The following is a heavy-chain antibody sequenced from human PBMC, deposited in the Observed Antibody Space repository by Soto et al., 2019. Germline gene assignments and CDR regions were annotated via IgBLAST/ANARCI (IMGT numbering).Heavy chain of an antibody. CDR1: GFTFSTHA. J-gene: IGHJ6*02. Sequence: EVQLLESGGGLVQPGGSLRLSCAASGFTFSTHAISWVRQAPGNGLEWVSTISGSGANTFYADSVKGRVTISRDNSKNTLYLQINSLRAEDTAVYFCAKVPRSGEDPYYGLDVWGQGTTVTVSS. CDR2: ISGSGANT. CDR3: AKVPRSGEDPYYGLDV. D-gene: IGHD7-27*01. V-gene: IGHV3-23*01.